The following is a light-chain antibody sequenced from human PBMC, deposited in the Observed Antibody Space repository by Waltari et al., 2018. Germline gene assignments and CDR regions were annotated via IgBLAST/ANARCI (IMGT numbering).Light chain of an antibody. V-gene: IGKV3-20*01. CDR3: QQYVRSPET. CDR1: QSVDSDY. CDR2: STS. Sequence: EIVLTQSPGTLSLSPGDRATLSCRASQSVDSDYLAWYPRKPGQAPRPLIYSTSSRAAGIPDRFSGSGSATDFTLTISRLEPEDFAVYYCQQYVRSPETFGQGTKVEI. J-gene: IGKJ1*01.